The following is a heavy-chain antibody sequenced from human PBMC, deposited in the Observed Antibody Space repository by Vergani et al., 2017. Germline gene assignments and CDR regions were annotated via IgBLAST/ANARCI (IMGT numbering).Heavy chain of an antibody. D-gene: IGHD2-15*01. Sequence: QVQLQESGPGLVKPSETLSLTCTVSGGSVSSGSYYWSWIRQPPGKGLEWIGEINHSGSTNYNPSLKSRVTISVDTSKNQFSLKLSSVTAADTAVYYCARGRPIVSWFDPWGQGTLVTVSS. CDR1: GGSVSSGSYY. J-gene: IGHJ5*02. V-gene: IGHV4-61*01. CDR2: INHSGST. CDR3: ARGRPIVSWFDP.